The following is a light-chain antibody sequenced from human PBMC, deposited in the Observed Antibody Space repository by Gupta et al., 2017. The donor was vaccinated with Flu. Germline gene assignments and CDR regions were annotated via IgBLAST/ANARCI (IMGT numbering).Light chain of an antibody. Sequence: SYVMLQPPSVSVAPGKTARITCGGDSIGSKSVHWYQQKPGQAPVLVVHDDSDRPSGIPERFSGSNSGNTATLSISRVEAGDEADYYCHVWDSSSDHVVLGGGTKLTVL. CDR1: SIGSKS. V-gene: IGLV3-21*03. CDR3: HVWDSSSDHVV. CDR2: DDS. J-gene: IGLJ2*01.